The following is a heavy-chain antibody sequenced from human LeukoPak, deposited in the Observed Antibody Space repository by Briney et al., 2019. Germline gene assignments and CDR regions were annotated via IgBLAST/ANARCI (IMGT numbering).Heavy chain of an antibody. V-gene: IGHV3-21*01. CDR2: ISGRSSHV. D-gene: IGHD3-16*01. Sequence: PGGSLRLSCSASGFSFSDYDMNGARPAPGKGLEWVSSISGRSSHVYSGESVKGRFTISRDNAKNSLYLQLDSLGVQDTAVYYCGRAFPPLRTSSAGDLWGQGTLVTVSS. J-gene: IGHJ1*01. CDR3: GRAFPPLRTSSAGDL. CDR1: GFSFSDYD.